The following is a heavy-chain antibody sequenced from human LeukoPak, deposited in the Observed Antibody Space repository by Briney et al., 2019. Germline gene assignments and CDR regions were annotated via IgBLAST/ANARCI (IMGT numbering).Heavy chain of an antibody. J-gene: IGHJ5*02. D-gene: IGHD2-2*01. CDR1: GGSISSYY. CDR2: IYYSGST. V-gene: IGHV4-59*01. Sequence: SETLSLTCTVSGGSISSYYWSWIRQRPGKGLEWIGYIYYSGSTNYNPSLKSRVTISVDTSKNQFSLKLSSVTAADTAVYYCARGVPAEDWFDPWGQGTLVTVSS. CDR3: ARGVPAEDWFDP.